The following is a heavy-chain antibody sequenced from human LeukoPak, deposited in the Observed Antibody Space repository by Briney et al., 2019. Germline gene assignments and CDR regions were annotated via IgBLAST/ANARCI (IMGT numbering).Heavy chain of an antibody. CDR1: GDSISSSSYY. V-gene: IGHV4-39*01. CDR2: FYYRGIT. J-gene: IGHJ4*02. CDR3: TRQGSLGTSGYYY. D-gene: IGHD3-22*01. Sequence: SETLSLTCTVSGDSISSSSYYWGWIRQPPGKGLEWIGSFYYRGITYYDPSLKSRVTISVDTSKNQFSLKLSSVTAADTAVFYCTRQGSLGTSGYYYWGQGTLVTVSS.